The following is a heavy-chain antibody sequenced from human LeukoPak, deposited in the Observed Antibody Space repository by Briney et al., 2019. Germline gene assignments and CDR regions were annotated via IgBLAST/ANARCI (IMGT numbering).Heavy chain of an antibody. Sequence: SETLSLTCTVSDGSITNYDWSWVRQPPGKGLEFIGHVHYSGSTNYNPSLKSRVTMSVDTSKNQFSLKLSSVTAADTAVYYCARGHNRSSGRPDYWGQGTLVTVSA. CDR1: DGSITNYD. CDR3: ARGHNRSSGRPDY. J-gene: IGHJ4*02. V-gene: IGHV4-59*01. D-gene: IGHD6-6*01. CDR2: VHYSGST.